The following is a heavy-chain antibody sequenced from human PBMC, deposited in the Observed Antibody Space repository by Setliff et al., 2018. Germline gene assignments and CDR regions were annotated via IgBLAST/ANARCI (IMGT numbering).Heavy chain of an antibody. CDR3: ARANKKLDYYYYYYMDV. D-gene: IGHD1-1*01. V-gene: IGHV4-34*01. Sequence: SETLSLTCTVSGGSISPYFWSWIRQPPGKGLEWIGEVNRYGSGDYNPSLRSRVTISADTSKNQFSLKLTSVTAADTAVYYCARANKKLDYYYYYYMDVWGKGTTVTVSS. CDR2: VNRYGSG. CDR1: GGSISPYF. J-gene: IGHJ6*03.